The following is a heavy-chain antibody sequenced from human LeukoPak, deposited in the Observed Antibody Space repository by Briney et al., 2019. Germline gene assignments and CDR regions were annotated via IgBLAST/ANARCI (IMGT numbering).Heavy chain of an antibody. CDR3: AKDRGYSSSWYDAFDI. J-gene: IGHJ3*02. V-gene: IGHV3-7*03. D-gene: IGHD6-13*01. CDR1: GFTFSSYA. CDR2: IKQDGSEK. Sequence: GGSLRLSCAASGFTFSSYAMHWVRQAPGKGLEWVANIKQDGSEKYYVDSVKGRFTISRDNAKNSLYLQMNSLRAEDTALYYCAKDRGYSSSWYDAFDIWGQGTMVTVSS.